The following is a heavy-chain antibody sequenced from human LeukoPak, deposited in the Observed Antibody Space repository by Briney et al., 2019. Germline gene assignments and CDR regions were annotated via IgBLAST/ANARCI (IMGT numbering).Heavy chain of an antibody. D-gene: IGHD5-24*01. CDR2: VTGDGSST. CDR3: AREIEMASNNLDY. J-gene: IGHJ4*02. V-gene: IGHV3-74*01. Sequence: PGGSLRLSCVASGFSFSNSWMAWVRQAPGKGLVWVSRVTGDGSSTSYADSVKGRFTISRDNAKNTLYLQMNSLRAEDTAVYYCAREIEMASNNLDYWGQGTLVTVSS. CDR1: GFSFSNSW.